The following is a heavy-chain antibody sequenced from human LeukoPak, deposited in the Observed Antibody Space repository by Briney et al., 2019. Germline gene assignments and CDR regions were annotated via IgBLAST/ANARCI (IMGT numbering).Heavy chain of an antibody. CDR1: GGSISSSSYY. D-gene: IGHD3-10*01. J-gene: IGHJ4*02. CDR2: IYYSGST. Sequence: ASETLSLTCTVSGGSISSSSYYWGWIRQPPGKGLEWIGSIYYSGSTYYNPSLKSRVTISVDTSKNQFSLKLSSVTAADTAVYYCARHWGYYGSGPLDYWGQGTLVTVSS. V-gene: IGHV4-39*01. CDR3: ARHWGYYGSGPLDY.